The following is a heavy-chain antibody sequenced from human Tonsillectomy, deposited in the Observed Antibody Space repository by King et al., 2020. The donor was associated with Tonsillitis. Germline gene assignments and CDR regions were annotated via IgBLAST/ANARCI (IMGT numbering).Heavy chain of an antibody. D-gene: IGHD3-16*02. J-gene: IGHJ4*02. CDR2: SNLNSGSI. CDR3: AKDTVTFGGVIVFPYFDY. Sequence: VQLVESGGGLVQPGRSLRLSCAASGFTFDDYAMHWVRHAPGKGLEWVSGSNLNSGSIGYADFLKGRFPISRDNAKNSLYLQMKSLRAEDTALYYCAKDTVTFGGVIVFPYFDYWGQGTLVTVSS. V-gene: IGHV3-9*01. CDR1: GFTFDDYA.